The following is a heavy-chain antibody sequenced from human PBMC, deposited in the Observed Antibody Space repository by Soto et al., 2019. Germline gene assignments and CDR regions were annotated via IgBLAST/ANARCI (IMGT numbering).Heavy chain of an antibody. V-gene: IGHV1-2*02. Sequence: ASVKVSCKASGYTFTGYYMHWVRQAPGQGLEWMGWINPNSGGTNYAQKFQGRVTMTRDTSISTAYMELSRLRSDDTAVYYCARWGSYCGGDCYHNWFDPWRQGTLVTVSS. J-gene: IGHJ5*02. CDR1: GYTFTGYY. CDR2: INPNSGGT. CDR3: ARWGSYCGGDCYHNWFDP. D-gene: IGHD2-21*02.